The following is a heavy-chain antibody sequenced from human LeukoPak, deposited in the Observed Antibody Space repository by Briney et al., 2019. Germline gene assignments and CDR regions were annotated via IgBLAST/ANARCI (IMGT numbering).Heavy chain of an antibody. CDR3: VKHSGGVYGSSDY. J-gene: IGHJ4*02. Sequence: PGGSLRLSCAASGFTFSSYAMSWFRQAPGKGLEWVSTIGSSGVDTYYADSVKGRFTISKDSSKTTLQMNSLRAEDTALYYCVKHSGGVYGSSDYWGQGTLVTVAS. CDR1: GFTFSSYA. D-gene: IGHD1-1*01. CDR2: IGSSGVDT. V-gene: IGHV3-23*01.